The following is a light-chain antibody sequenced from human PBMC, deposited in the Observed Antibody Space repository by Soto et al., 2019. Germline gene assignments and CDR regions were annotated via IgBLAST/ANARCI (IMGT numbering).Light chain of an antibody. CDR2: VVS. V-gene: IGKV3-20*01. CDR1: QSVTSNY. Sequence: EVVMTHSPATLSVSPGERSTLSCRASQSVTSNYLALYQQKPGQAPRLLIYVVSSRATGVPDRFSGSGSGTDFTLTISRLEPEDFTVYYCQQYTDWPLTFGQGTKVDIK. CDR3: QQYTDWPLT. J-gene: IGKJ1*01.